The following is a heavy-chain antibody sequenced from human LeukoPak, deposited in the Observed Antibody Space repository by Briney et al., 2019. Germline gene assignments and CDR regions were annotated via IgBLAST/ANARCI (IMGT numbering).Heavy chain of an antibody. D-gene: IGHD6-19*01. CDR1: GGSISSYY. J-gene: IGHJ5*02. Sequence: SSETLSLTCTVSGGSISSYYWSWIRQPPGKGLEWIGYIYYSGSTNYNPSLKSRLTISVDTSKNQFSLKLSSVTAADTAVYYCARRGPDSSGWYASEVRFDPWGQGTLVTVSS. CDR2: IYYSGST. CDR3: ARRGPDSSGWYASEVRFDP. V-gene: IGHV4-59*08.